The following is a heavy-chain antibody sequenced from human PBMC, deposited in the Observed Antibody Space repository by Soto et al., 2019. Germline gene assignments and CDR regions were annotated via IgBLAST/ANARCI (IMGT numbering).Heavy chain of an antibody. CDR3: ARDPPNWNLGHYYFDY. Sequence: ASVKVSCKASGGTFSSYAISWVRQAPGQGLEWMGGIIPIFGTANYAQKFQGRVTITADKSTSTAYMELSSLRSEDTAVYYCARDPPNWNLGHYYFDYWGQGTLVTVSS. CDR1: GGTFSSYA. CDR2: IIPIFGTA. V-gene: IGHV1-69*06. D-gene: IGHD1-1*01. J-gene: IGHJ4*02.